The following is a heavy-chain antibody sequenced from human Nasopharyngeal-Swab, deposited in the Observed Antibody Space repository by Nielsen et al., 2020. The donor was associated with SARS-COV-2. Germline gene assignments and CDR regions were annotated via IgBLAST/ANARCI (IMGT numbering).Heavy chain of an antibody. CDR2: IYPRDSDT. CDR3: VRPEGVATSFKYYFQYGMDV. CDR1: GYSFTSYW. V-gene: IGHV5-51*01. J-gene: IGHJ6*02. Sequence: KVSCKGSGYSFTSYWIAWVRQMPGKGLEWMGIIYPRDSDTRYSPSFQGQVTISADKSISTAYLQWSSLKASDTAMYYCVRPEGVATSFKYYFQYGMDVWGQRTMVTVPS. D-gene: IGHD5-12*01.